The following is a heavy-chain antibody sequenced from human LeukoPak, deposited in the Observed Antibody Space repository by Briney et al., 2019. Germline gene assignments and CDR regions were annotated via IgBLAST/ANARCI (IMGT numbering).Heavy chain of an antibody. V-gene: IGHV3-23*01. J-gene: IGHJ4*02. CDR3: ARGDTFDY. Sequence: GGTLRLSCAASGFTLSSYGMSWVRQAPGKGLEWVSAISGSGGSTYYADSVKGRFTISRDNSKNTLYLQMNSLRAEDTAVYYCARGDTFDYWGQGTLVTVSS. D-gene: IGHD5-18*01. CDR2: ISGSGGST. CDR1: GFTLSSYG.